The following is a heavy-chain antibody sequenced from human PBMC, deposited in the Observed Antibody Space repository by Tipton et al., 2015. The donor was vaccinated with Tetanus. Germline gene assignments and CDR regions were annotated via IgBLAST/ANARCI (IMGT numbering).Heavy chain of an antibody. CDR1: GYAFNSYD. CDR2: MDPNTGHA. CDR3: ARGNRGSSWYF. Sequence: QLVQSGAEVKKPGASVKVSCQASGYAFNSYDLNWVRQATGQGLEWLGYMDPNTGHATYAQKFRGRVTMTSDISITTAYMELKSLRSDDTAVYYCARGNRGSSWYFWGQGTLITISS. J-gene: IGHJ4*02. V-gene: IGHV1-8*01. D-gene: IGHD6-13*01.